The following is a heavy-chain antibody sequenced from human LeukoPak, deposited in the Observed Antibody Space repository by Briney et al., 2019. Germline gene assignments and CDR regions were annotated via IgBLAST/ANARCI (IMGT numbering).Heavy chain of an antibody. CDR1: GYTFTNYG. CDR2: VSAKTGDT. D-gene: IGHD5/OR15-5a*01. V-gene: IGHV1-18*01. J-gene: IGHJ4*02. Sequence: ASVKVSCKASGYTFTNYGITWVRQAPGQGLEWMGRVSAKTGDTNYAQKFQGRVTMTTDTSTSTVYMELRSLRSDDTAVFYCARILASIIGYWGQGTLVTVSS. CDR3: ARILASIIGY.